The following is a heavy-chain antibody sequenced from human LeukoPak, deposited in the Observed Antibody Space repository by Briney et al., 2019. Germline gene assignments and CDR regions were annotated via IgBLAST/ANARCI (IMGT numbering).Heavy chain of an antibody. CDR2: SSPGDSTI. Sequence: GGSLRLPCVTSGFSYVNYNINWVRQAPGRGLEWLAFSSPGDSTIYYADSVKGRFTISRDDARNSVFLQMNSLRAEDTAVYYCVRARELDVWGKGTTVTVSS. CDR3: VRARELDV. CDR1: GFSYVNYN. D-gene: IGHD5-24*01. J-gene: IGHJ6*04. V-gene: IGHV3-48*04.